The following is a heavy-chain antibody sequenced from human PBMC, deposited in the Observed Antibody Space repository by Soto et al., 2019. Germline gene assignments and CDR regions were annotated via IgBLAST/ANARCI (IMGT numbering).Heavy chain of an antibody. V-gene: IGHV2-5*02. CDR1: GFSLNTSRVG. CDR3: AHIRITWGGVSALDAFDM. CDR2: IYWDDDR. D-gene: IGHD3-16*01. J-gene: IGHJ3*02. Sequence: SGPTLVNPTQTLTLTCSFSGFSLNTSRVGVAWIRQPPGKALEWLAIIYWDDDRRYSPSLKTRLAITKDTSKNQVVLTMTNLDPVDTATYYCAHIRITWGGVSALDAFDMWGQGTMVTVSS.